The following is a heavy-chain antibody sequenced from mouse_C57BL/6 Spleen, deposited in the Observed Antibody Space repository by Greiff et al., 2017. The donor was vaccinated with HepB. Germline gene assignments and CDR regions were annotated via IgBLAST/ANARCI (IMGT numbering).Heavy chain of an antibody. CDR1: GFSLTSYA. Sequence: VKLVESGPGLVAPSQSLSITCTVSGFSLTSYAISWVRQPPGKGLEWLGVIWTGGGTNYNSALKSRLSICKDNSKSQVFLKMNSLQTDDTARYYCARIYYGRSYVRDWFAYWGQGTLVTVSA. V-gene: IGHV2-9-1*01. D-gene: IGHD1-1*01. CDR3: ARIYYGRSYVRDWFAY. J-gene: IGHJ3*01. CDR2: IWTGGGT.